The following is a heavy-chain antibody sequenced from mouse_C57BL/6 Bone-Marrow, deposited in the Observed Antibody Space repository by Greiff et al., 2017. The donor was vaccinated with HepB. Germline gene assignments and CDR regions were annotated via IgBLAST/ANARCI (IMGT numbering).Heavy chain of an antibody. D-gene: IGHD4-1*01. V-gene: IGHV5-6*01. CDR3: ARPNWDGYFDY. J-gene: IGHJ2*01. CDR2: ISSGGSYT. CDR1: GFTFSSYG. Sequence: EVHLVESGGDLVKPGGSLKLSCAASGFTFSSYGMSWVRQTPDKRLEWVATISSGGSYTYYPDSVKGRFTISRDNAKNTLYRQMSSLKSEDTAMYYCARPNWDGYFDYWGQGTTLTVSS.